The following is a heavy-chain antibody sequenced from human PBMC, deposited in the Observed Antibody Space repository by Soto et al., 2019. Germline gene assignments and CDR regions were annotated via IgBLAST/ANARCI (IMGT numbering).Heavy chain of an antibody. CDR3: AKDLSRDYGDYLD. CDR1: GFTFSSYG. CDR2: ISYDGSNK. J-gene: IGHJ4*02. Sequence: GGSLRLSCAASGFTFSSYGMHWVRQAPGKGLEWVAVISYDGSNKYYADSVKGRFTISRDNSKNTLYLQMNSLRAEDTAVYYCAKDLSRDYGDYLDWGQGTLVTVSS. D-gene: IGHD4-17*01. V-gene: IGHV3-30*18.